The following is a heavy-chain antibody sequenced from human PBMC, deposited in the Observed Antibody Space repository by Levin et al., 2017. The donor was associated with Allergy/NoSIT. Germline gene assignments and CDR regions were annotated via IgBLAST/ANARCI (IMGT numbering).Heavy chain of an antibody. Sequence: PGGSLRLSCKASGYTFTNYYIHWVRQAPGQGLEWMAIINPSVIYTTYAQKFQGRVTVTRDTSTSTVYMELSNLRSDDTAVYYCARDSCGGDCYGGGAMDVWGQGTTVTVSS. D-gene: IGHD2-21*02. J-gene: IGHJ6*02. CDR3: ARDSCGGDCYGGGAMDV. CDR2: INPSVIYT. CDR1: GYTFTNYY. V-gene: IGHV1-46*01.